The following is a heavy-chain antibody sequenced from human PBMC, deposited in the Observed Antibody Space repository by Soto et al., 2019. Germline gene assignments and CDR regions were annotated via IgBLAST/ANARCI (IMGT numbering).Heavy chain of an antibody. CDR2: ISYDGSNK. CDR1: GFTFSSYG. J-gene: IGHJ4*02. V-gene: IGHV3-30*18. CDR3: AKDHKELWNYFDY. Sequence: PGGSLGLSCAASGFTFSSYGMHWVRQAPGKGLEWVAVISYDGSNKYYADSVKGRFTISRDNSKNTLYLQMNSLRAEDTAVYYCAKDHKELWNYFDYWGQGTLVTVSS. D-gene: IGHD1-7*01.